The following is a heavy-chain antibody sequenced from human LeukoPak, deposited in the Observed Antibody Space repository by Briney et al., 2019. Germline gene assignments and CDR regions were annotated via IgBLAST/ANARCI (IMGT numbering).Heavy chain of an antibody. CDR2: MNPNSGNT. D-gene: IGHD3-10*01. Sequence: ASVKVSCKASGYTFTSYDINWVRQATGQGLEWMGWMNPNSGNTGYAQKFQGRVTMTRNTSISTAYMELSSLRSEDTAVYYCARGSVVRGVILLDVNGMDVWGQGTTVTVSS. J-gene: IGHJ6*02. CDR3: ARGSVVRGVILLDVNGMDV. V-gene: IGHV1-8*01. CDR1: GYTFTSYD.